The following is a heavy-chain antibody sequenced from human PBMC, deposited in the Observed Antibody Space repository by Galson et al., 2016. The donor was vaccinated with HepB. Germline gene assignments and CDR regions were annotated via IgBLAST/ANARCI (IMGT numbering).Heavy chain of an antibody. D-gene: IGHD2-15*01. Sequence: SVKVSCKASGYMFTDYYLHWVRQAPGQGLEWMGWISTYNGNTHYAQKVQGRVTMTTDTSTSTAYMELRSLTSDDTAVYYCAKDGGYCSGGTCFYYAMDVWGPGTTVTVSS. V-gene: IGHV1-18*04. CDR1: GYMFTDYY. CDR2: ISTYNGNT. J-gene: IGHJ6*02. CDR3: AKDGGYCSGGTCFYYAMDV.